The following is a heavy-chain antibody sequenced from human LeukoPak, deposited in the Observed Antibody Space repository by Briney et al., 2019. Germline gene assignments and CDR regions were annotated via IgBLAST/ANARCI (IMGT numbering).Heavy chain of an antibody. D-gene: IGHD3-10*01. CDR3: AKDRGLLWFGELFTQGGIFDY. Sequence: GGSLRLSCAASGFTFRSYAMGWVRQAPGKGLERVSAISGSGGSTYYADSVKGRFTISRDNSKNTLYLQMNSLRAEDTAVYYCAKDRGLLWFGELFTQGGIFDYWGQGTLVTVSS. CDR2: ISGSGGST. V-gene: IGHV3-23*01. CDR1: GFTFRSYA. J-gene: IGHJ4*02.